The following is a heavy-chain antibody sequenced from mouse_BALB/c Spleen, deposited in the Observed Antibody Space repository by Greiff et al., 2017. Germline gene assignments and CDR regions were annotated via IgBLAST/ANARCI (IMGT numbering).Heavy chain of an antibody. CDR3: ARHEGHYRYEDWFAY. CDR2: ISSGGGST. D-gene: IGHD2-14*01. CDR1: GFAFSSYD. V-gene: IGHV5-12-1*01. Sequence: EVKLVESGGGLVKPGGSLKLSCAASGFAFSSYDMSWVRQTPEKRLEWVAYISSGGGSTYYPDTVKGRFTISRDNAKNTLYLQMSSLKSEDTAMYYCARHEGHYRYEDWFAYWGQGTLVTVSA. J-gene: IGHJ3*01.